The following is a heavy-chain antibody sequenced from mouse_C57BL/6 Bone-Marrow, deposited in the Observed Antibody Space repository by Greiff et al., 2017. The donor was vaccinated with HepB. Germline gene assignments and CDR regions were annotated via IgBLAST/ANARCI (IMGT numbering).Heavy chain of an antibody. CDR2: IRSKSNNYAT. Sequence: EVKVVESGGGLVQPKGSLKLSCAASGFSFNTYAMNWVRQAPGKGLEWVARIRSKSNNYATYYADSVKDRFTISRDDSESMLYLQMNNLKTEDTAMYYCVRQAQYYGSSPWYFDVWGTGTTVTVSS. D-gene: IGHD1-1*01. J-gene: IGHJ1*03. CDR1: GFSFNTYA. V-gene: IGHV10-1*01. CDR3: VRQAQYYGSSPWYFDV.